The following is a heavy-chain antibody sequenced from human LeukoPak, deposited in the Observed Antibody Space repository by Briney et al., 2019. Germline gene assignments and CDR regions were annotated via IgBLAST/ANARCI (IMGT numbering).Heavy chain of an antibody. CDR2: ISYDGSNK. CDR3: ARDRTPLLLRYFDFYFDY. Sequence: GGSLRLSCAASGFTFSSYAMHWVRQAPGKGLEWVAVISYDGSNKYYADSVKGRFTISRDNSKNTLYLQMNSLRAEDTAVYYCARDRTPLLLRYFDFYFDYWGQGTLVTVSS. J-gene: IGHJ4*02. CDR1: GFTFSSYA. D-gene: IGHD3-9*01. V-gene: IGHV3-30-3*01.